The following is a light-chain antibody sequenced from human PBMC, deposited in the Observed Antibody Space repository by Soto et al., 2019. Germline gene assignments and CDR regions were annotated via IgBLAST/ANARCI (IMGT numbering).Light chain of an antibody. CDR2: GAS. V-gene: IGKV3-20*01. CDR1: QSVSSSY. J-gene: IGKJ4*01. CDR3: QQYGSSPSIT. Sequence: EIVLTQPPGTLSLSPGDRATLSYRASQSVSSSYLAWYQQKPGQAPRLLLYGASSRATGIPDRFSGSGSGTDFTLTISRLEPDDFAVYYCQQYGSSPSITFGGGTKVDIK.